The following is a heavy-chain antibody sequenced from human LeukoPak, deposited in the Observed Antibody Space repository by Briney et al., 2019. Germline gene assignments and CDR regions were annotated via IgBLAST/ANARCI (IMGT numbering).Heavy chain of an antibody. CDR2: IYTSGST. D-gene: IGHD3-10*01. J-gene: IGHJ6*03. V-gene: IGHV4-4*07. CDR1: GDSISSFY. CDR3: ARDNFGGSGRNRNYYYYYMDV. Sequence: PSETLSLTCTVSGDSISSFYWGWIRQPAGKGREWIGRIYTSGSTDYNPSLKSRVTMSEDTPKNQFSLKLGSVTAADTAVYYCARDNFGGSGRNRNYYYYYMDVWGKGTTVTISS.